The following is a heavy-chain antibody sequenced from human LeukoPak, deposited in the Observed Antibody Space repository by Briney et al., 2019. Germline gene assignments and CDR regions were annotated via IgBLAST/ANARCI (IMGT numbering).Heavy chain of an antibody. Sequence: KPSETLSLTCTVSGGSISSYYWSWIRQPPGKGLGWIGYIYYSGSTNYNPALKSRVTISVDTSKNQLSLKLSSVTAADTAVYYCARWNEGFDYWGQGTLVTVSS. J-gene: IGHJ4*02. CDR1: GGSISSYY. CDR2: IYYSGST. CDR3: ARWNEGFDY. D-gene: IGHD1-1*01. V-gene: IGHV4-59*01.